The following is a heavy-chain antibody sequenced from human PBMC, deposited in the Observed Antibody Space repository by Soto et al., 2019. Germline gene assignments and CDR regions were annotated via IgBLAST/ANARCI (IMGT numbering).Heavy chain of an antibody. CDR2: ISGSGGST. D-gene: IGHD3-10*01. CDR1: GFTFSSYA. V-gene: IGHV3-23*01. CDR3: AKGKGLLLWFGELLDGYFDY. Sequence: GGSLRLSCAASGFTFSSYAMSWVRQAPGKGLEWVSAISGSGGSTYYADSVKGRFTISRDNSKNTLYLQMNSLRAEDTAVYYCAKGKGLLLWFGELLDGYFDYWGQGTLVTVSS. J-gene: IGHJ4*02.